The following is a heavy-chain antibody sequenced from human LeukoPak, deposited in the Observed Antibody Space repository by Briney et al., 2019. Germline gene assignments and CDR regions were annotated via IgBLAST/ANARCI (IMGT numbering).Heavy chain of an antibody. CDR1: GFTFSSYA. V-gene: IGHV3-23*01. CDR3: ASLGWLPEHAFDI. J-gene: IGHJ3*02. CDR2: ISGSGGST. D-gene: IGHD3-9*01. Sequence: GGSLRLSCAASGFTFSSYAMSWVRQAPGKGLEWVSAISGSGGSTYYADSVKGRFTISRDNSKNTPYLQMNSLRAEDTAVYYCASLGWLPEHAFDIWGQGTMVTVSS.